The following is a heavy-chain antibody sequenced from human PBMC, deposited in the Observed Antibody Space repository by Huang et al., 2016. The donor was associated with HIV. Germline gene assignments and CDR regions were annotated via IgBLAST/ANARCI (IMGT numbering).Heavy chain of an antibody. J-gene: IGHJ4*02. CDR3: AKDLTYTFGRHFDY. V-gene: IGHV3-30*02. D-gene: IGHD3-3*01. Sequence: QVQLVESGGGVVQPGGSLRLSCTASGFTFGSFGMHWVRQAPGKGVEWGAFIRYDGNNYYYADSGRGRFTISRDNSKDTLYLQMNRLRPDDSAVYYCAKDLTYTFGRHFDYWGRGTLVTVSS. CDR1: GFTFGSFG. CDR2: IRYDGNNY.